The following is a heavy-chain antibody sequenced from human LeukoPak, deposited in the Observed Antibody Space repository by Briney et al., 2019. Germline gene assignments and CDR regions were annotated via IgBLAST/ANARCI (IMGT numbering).Heavy chain of an antibody. CDR1: GFTFSSYG. Sequence: GGSLRLSCAASGFTFSSYGMSWVRQAPGMGLEWVSAISGSGGTTYYAASVRGRFTISRDNSKNTVYLQMNSLRAEDTAVYFCARDSYDILTGYYHYYMDVWGKGTTVTISS. D-gene: IGHD3-9*01. CDR2: ISGSGGTT. CDR3: ARDSYDILTGYYHYYMDV. V-gene: IGHV3-23*01. J-gene: IGHJ6*03.